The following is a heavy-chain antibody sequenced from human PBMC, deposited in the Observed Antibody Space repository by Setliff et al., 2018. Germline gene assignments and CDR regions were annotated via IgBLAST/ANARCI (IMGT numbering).Heavy chain of an antibody. CDR2: IMPGRDT. CDR1: GDSLSGYY. Sequence: SETLSLTCAVYGDSLSGYYWSWIRQSPKKGLEWIGEIMPGRDTLYSPSLESRLTITIDTSKSQFSLKLSSVTAADTAVYYCARHATYYYGSGNLPFNSWGQGALVTVSS. CDR3: ARHATYYYGSGNLPFNS. D-gene: IGHD3-10*01. V-gene: IGHV4-34*12. J-gene: IGHJ4*02.